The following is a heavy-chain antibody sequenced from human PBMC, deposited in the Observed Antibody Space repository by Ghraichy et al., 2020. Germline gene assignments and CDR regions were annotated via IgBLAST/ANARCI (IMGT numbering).Heavy chain of an antibody. D-gene: IGHD2-2*01. Sequence: GGSLRLSCAASGFTFSSYAMRWVRQAPGKGLEWVSSITGSGGNTFYADSVKGRFTISRDNSKNTLYLQMNGLRADDTAVYYCARLSSVDYSKTMDVWGQGTTVTVSS. V-gene: IGHV3-23*01. CDR1: GFTFSSYA. CDR2: ITGSGGNT. J-gene: IGHJ6*02. CDR3: ARLSSVDYSKTMDV.